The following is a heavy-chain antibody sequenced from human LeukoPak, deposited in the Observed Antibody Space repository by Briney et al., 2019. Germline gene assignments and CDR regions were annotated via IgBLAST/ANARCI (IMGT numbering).Heavy chain of an antibody. D-gene: IGHD4-23*01. Sequence: ASVKVSCKASGYTFTSYDINWVRQATGQGLEWMGWMNPNSGNTGYAQKFQGRVTMTRNTSISTAYMELSSLRSEDAAVYYCARGPNKYDGGNSGSAWFDPWGQGTLVTVSS. CDR1: GYTFTSYD. J-gene: IGHJ5*02. CDR3: ARGPNKYDGGNSGSAWFDP. V-gene: IGHV1-8*01. CDR2: MNPNSGNT.